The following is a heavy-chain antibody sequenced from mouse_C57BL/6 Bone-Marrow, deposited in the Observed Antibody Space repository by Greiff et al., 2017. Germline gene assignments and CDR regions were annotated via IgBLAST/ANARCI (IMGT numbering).Heavy chain of an antibody. D-gene: IGHD2-4*01. V-gene: IGHV5-4*01. Sequence: DVKLVESGGGLVKPGGSLKLSCAASGFTFSSYAMSWVRQTPEKRLEWVAPISDGGSYTYYPDNVKGRFTISRDNAKHNLYLQMSHLQTDDTAMYSSSRDGYDCDYWGQGTTLTVSS. CDR1: GFTFSSYA. J-gene: IGHJ2*01. CDR3: SRDGYDCDY. CDR2: ISDGGSYT.